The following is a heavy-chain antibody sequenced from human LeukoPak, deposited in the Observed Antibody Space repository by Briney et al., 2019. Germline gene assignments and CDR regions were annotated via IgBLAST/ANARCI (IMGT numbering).Heavy chain of an antibody. CDR3: AREDVDIAVAASGAFDI. CDR1: KFTFSTYW. J-gene: IGHJ3*02. D-gene: IGHD6-19*01. CDR2: IISDGSTT. V-gene: IGHV3-74*01. Sequence: GGSLRLSCAASKFTFSTYWMHWVRQAPGKGLVWVSRIISDGSTTSYADSVKGRFTISRDNAKNTLYLQMNSLRAKDTAVYYCAREDVDIAVAASGAFDIWGQGTMVTVSS.